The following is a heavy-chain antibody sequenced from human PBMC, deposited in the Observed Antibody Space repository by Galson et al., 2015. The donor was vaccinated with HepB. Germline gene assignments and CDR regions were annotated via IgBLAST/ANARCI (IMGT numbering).Heavy chain of an antibody. CDR3: ARGRKVLTYYYGMDV. CDR2: INHRRTI. J-gene: IGHJ6*01. CDR1: GGSFSGYY. D-gene: IGHD4/OR15-4a*01. V-gene: IGHV4-34*01. Sequence: ETLSLTCAVYGGSFSGYYWSWIRQSPGKGLEWIGSINHRRTINYNPSLKGRVALSVDTSKNQFSLRLSSVTAADTAVYYCARGRKVLTYYYGMDVWGQGTTVTVSS.